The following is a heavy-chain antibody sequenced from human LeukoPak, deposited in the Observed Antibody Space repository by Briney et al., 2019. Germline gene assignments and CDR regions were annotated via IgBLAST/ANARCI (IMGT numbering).Heavy chain of an antibody. CDR3: ASASSHRIAAGGDY. V-gene: IGHV3-23*01. Sequence: GGSLRLSCAASGFIFNAHAMSWVRQAPGKGLEWVSVMSGGGGSTYYADSVKGRFTISRDNSKSTLYLQMSSLRAEDTAVYYCASASSHRIAAGGDYWGQGTLVTVSS. J-gene: IGHJ4*02. D-gene: IGHD6-13*01. CDR2: MSGGGGST. CDR1: GFIFNAHA.